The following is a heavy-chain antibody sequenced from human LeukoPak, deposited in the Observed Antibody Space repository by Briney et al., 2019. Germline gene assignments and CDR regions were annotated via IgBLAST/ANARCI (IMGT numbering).Heavy chain of an antibody. V-gene: IGHV4-61*02. D-gene: IGHD1-7*01. Sequence: SQTLSLTCTVSGGSISSRSYYWSLIRQPAGKGLEWIGRIYTSGSTNYNPSLKSRVTISVDTSKNQFSLKLSSVTAADTAVYYCARGTRRHYYYYGMDVWGQGTTVTVSS. J-gene: IGHJ6*02. CDR1: GGSISSRSYY. CDR3: ARGTRRHYYYYGMDV. CDR2: IYTSGST.